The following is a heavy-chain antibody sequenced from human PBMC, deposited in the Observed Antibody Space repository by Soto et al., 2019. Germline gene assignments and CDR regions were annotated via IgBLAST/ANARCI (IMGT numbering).Heavy chain of an antibody. CDR3: AKDRAMVVGARAY. J-gene: IGHJ4*02. Sequence: GGSLRLSCAASGFNFSHYAMGWVRQAPGKGLKWVSGISGSGGSTYYADSVKGRFTISRDSSKNTLYLQMNSLTAEDTAVYYSAKDRAMVVGARAYWGQGTLVTVSS. V-gene: IGHV3-23*01. CDR2: ISGSGGST. D-gene: IGHD2-15*01. CDR1: GFNFSHYA.